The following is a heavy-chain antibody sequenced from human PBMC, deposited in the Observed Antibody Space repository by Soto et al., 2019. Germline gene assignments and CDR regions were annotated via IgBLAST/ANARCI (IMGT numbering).Heavy chain of an antibody. V-gene: IGHV1-2*02. D-gene: IGHD3-10*01. CDR2: IIPNSGGA. Sequence: GASVKVSCKASGYTFTGYYMHWVRQAPGQGLEWMGWIIPNSGGANYAQKFQGRVTMTRDTSISTAYMELSRLRSDDTAVYYCARVHRGHYYGMDVWGQGTTVTVSS. CDR1: GYTFTGYY. J-gene: IGHJ6*02. CDR3: ARVHRGHYYGMDV.